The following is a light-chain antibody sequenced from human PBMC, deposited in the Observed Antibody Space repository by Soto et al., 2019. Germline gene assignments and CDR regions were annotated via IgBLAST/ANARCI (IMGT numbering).Light chain of an antibody. V-gene: IGKV3-15*01. Sequence: IVITQSAFTLSVSPGERATLSCRASQSVSSDYLAWYQQKPGQAPRLLIYGASTRATGIPARFSGSGSGTEFTLTISSLQSEDFAVYYCQQYNNWPWTFGQGTKVDIK. J-gene: IGKJ1*01. CDR3: QQYNNWPWT. CDR1: QSVSSD. CDR2: GAS.